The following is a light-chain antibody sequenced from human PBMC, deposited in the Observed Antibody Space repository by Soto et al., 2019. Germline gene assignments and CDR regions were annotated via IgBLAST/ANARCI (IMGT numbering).Light chain of an antibody. J-gene: IGKJ4*01. CDR2: DAS. Sequence: DIQMTQSPSSLSASVGDRVTITCQASQDISNYLNWYQQKPGKAPKLLIYDASNLETGVPSRFSGSGSGTDFTFTISSLQPEDIATYYCQQYDNLPRTFGGGPKGESK. CDR3: QQYDNLPRT. V-gene: IGKV1-33*01. CDR1: QDISNY.